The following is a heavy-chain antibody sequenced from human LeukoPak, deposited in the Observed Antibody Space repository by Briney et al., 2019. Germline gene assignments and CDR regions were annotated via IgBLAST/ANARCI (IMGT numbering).Heavy chain of an antibody. Sequence: GGSLRLSCAASGFTFSSYWLSWVRQAPGKGLEWVSYISSSGSTIYYADSVKGRFTISRDNAKNSLYLQMNSLRAEDTAVYYCAELGITMIGGVWGKGTTVTISS. CDR1: GFTFSSYW. CDR2: ISSSGSTI. V-gene: IGHV3-48*04. CDR3: AELGITMIGGV. D-gene: IGHD3-10*02. J-gene: IGHJ6*04.